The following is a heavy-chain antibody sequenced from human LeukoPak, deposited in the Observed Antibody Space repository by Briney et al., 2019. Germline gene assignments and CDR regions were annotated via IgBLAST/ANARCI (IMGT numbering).Heavy chain of an antibody. Sequence: SETLSLTCAVYGGSFSRYYWRWIRQPPGKGLEWIGEINHSGSTNYNPSLKSRVTISVDTSKNQFSLKLSSVTAADTAVYYCARGFYSSSWSSWFDPWGQGTLVTVSS. CDR2: INHSGST. CDR3: ARGFYSSSWSSWFDP. V-gene: IGHV4-34*01. J-gene: IGHJ5*02. D-gene: IGHD6-13*01. CDR1: GGSFSRYY.